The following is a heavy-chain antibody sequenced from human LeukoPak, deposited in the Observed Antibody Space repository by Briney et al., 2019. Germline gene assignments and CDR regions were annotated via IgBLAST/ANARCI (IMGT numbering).Heavy chain of an antibody. V-gene: IGHV3-23*01. J-gene: IGHJ6*02. D-gene: IGHD3-10*01. CDR2: ISDDGTTT. CDR1: GLKYD. CDR3: AKHGSGDRLVFGMDV. Sequence: PGGSLRLSCSASGLKYDMSWVRQAPGKGLEWISVISDDGTTTYYAGPVKGLFTISRDKSNTVYLQMNSLRVEDTAVYFCAKHGSGDRLVFGMDVWGQGTTVVVSS.